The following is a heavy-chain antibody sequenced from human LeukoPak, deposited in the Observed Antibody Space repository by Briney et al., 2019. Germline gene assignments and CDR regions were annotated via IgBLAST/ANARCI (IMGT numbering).Heavy chain of an antibody. CDR2: MREDGSEI. CDR3: ARGGATGGRFEN. J-gene: IGHJ4*02. D-gene: IGHD1-26*01. CDR1: GFPFNVQT. V-gene: IGHV3-7*01. Sequence: GGSLRLSCAASGFPFNVQTMSWVRQAPGKGLDWVASMREDGSEIHYVDSVKGRFTISRDNPKSSVYLQMNSLRDEDTAVYYCARGGATGGRFENWGQGTLVTVSS.